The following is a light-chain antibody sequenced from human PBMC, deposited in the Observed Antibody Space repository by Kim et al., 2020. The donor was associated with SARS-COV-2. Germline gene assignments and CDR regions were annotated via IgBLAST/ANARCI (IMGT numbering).Light chain of an antibody. CDR3: QPYNRDNVI. J-gene: IGLJ2*01. Sequence: NFMLTQPHSVSESPGKTVTISCTRSSGSIDDNYVQWYQQRPGGVPTTVIYEDDQRPSGVSDRFCGSIDNSSNSASLTISGLRTEDEADYYCQPYNRDNVIFGGGTQLTVL. CDR2: EDD. CDR1: SGSIDDNY. V-gene: IGLV6-57*04.